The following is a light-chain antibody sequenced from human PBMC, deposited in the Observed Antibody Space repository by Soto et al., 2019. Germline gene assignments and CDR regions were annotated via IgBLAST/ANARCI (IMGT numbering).Light chain of an antibody. Sequence: DIQMTQSPSSLSASVGDRVTISCRASQSISSNLNWYQKKPGKATKLLIYAASSLQSGVPSRFSGSGSGTDFTLTIISLQPEDFATYYCQQSYSTPWTFGQGTKVEIK. CDR3: QQSYSTPWT. V-gene: IGKV1-39*01. CDR1: QSISSN. J-gene: IGKJ1*01. CDR2: AAS.